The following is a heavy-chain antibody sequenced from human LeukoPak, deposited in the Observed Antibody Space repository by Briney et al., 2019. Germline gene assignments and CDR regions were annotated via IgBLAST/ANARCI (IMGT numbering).Heavy chain of an antibody. D-gene: IGHD3-22*01. CDR1: GGSISSYY. V-gene: IGHV4-59*01. CDR3: ASYDSSGYYPPDAFDI. Sequence: SETLSLTCTVSGGSISSYYWSWIRQPPGKGLEWIGYIYYSGSTNYNPSLESRVTISVDTSKSQFSLKLSSVTAADTAVYYCASYDSSGYYPPDAFDIWGQGTLVTVSS. J-gene: IGHJ3*02. CDR2: IYYSGST.